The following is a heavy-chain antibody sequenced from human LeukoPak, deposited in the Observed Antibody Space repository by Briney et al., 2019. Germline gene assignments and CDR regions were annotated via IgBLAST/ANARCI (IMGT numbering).Heavy chain of an antibody. V-gene: IGHV3-30*02. Sequence: GSLRLSCAASGFTFSSYGMHWVRQAPGKGLEWVAFIRYDGSNKYYADSVKGRFTISRDNSKNTLYLQMDSLRAEDTAVYYCAKGVIHDGLVALDYYYMDVWGKGTTVTVSS. CDR2: IRYDGSNK. J-gene: IGHJ6*03. CDR1: GFTFSSYG. CDR3: AKGVIHDGLVALDYYYMDV. D-gene: IGHD3/OR15-3a*01.